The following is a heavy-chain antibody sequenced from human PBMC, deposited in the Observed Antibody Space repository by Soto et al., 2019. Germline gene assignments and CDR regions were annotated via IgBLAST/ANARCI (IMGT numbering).Heavy chain of an antibody. V-gene: IGHV3-23*01. D-gene: IGHD3-22*01. CDR3: AKTLYYYDSSGYQ. Sequence: EVQLLESGGGLVQPGGSLRLSCAASGFAFSSYAMSWVRQAPGKGLEWVSAISGSGGSTYYADSVKGRFTISRDNSKNTLYLQMNSLRAEDTAVYYCAKTLYYYDSSGYQWGQGTLVTVSS. J-gene: IGHJ4*02. CDR1: GFAFSSYA. CDR2: ISGSGGST.